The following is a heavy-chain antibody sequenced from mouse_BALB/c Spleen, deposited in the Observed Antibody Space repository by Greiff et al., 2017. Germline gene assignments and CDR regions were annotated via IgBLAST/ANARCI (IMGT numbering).Heavy chain of an antibody. J-gene: IGHJ4*01. CDR3: AREPLHYYAMDY. CDR1: GYTFTSYY. V-gene: IGHV1S56*01. Sequence: QVQLQQSGPELVKPGASVRISCKASGYTFTSYYIHWVKQRPGQGLEWIGWIYPGNVNTKYNEKFKGKATLTADKSSSTAYMQLSSLTSEDSAVYFCAREPLHYYAMDYWGQGTSVTVSS. CDR2: IYPGNVNT.